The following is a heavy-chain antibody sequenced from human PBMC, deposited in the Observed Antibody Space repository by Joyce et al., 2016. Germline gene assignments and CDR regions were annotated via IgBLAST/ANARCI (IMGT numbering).Heavy chain of an antibody. V-gene: IGHV3-9*01. Sequence: EVQLVESGGGLVQPGKSLRLSCAASGFKFDDYAMHWVRQVRGKGLEWVAGISWNGVSVDYADSLKGRFTISRDNANESLHLQMDGLRADDTALYYCVKVGDNWGRGTLVTVSS. CDR1: GFKFDDYA. CDR2: ISWNGVSV. D-gene: IGHD3-16*01. J-gene: IGHJ4*02. CDR3: VKVGDN.